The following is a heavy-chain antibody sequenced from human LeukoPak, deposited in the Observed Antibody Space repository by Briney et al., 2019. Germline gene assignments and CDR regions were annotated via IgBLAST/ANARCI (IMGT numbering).Heavy chain of an antibody. Sequence: ASVKVSCKASGYTFTSYGISWVRQAPGQGLEWMGWISAYNGNTNYAQKPQGRVTMTTDTSTSTAYMELRSLRSDDTAVYYCARRRDIVATIPPDYWGQGTLVTVSS. CDR3: ARRRDIVATIPPDY. CDR2: ISAYNGNT. J-gene: IGHJ4*02. V-gene: IGHV1-18*01. CDR1: GYTFTSYG. D-gene: IGHD5-12*01.